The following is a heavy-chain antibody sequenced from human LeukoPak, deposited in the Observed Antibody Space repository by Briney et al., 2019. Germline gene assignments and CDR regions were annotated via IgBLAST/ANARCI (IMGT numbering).Heavy chain of an antibody. CDR3: AIRSRYTFIDVAGVIDS. CDR2: ISSAGSYK. J-gene: IGHJ4*02. D-gene: IGHD6-19*01. Sequence: GGSLRLSCTASGLTVKNHDLHWVRQAPGKGLEWVSSISSAGSYKYYADSVKGRFTISRDNAKNSLYLQMDSLSGEDTAVYYCAIRSRYTFIDVAGVIDSWGQGTLVTVSS. CDR1: GLTVKNHD. V-gene: IGHV3-21*01.